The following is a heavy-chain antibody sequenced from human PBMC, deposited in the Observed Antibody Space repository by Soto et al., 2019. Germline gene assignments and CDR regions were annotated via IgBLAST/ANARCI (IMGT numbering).Heavy chain of an antibody. Sequence: EVQLVQSGVEVKKPGESLKISCKGSGYSFSSYWLGWVCQMPGKGLEWMGIIYPGDSDTRYSPSFQGQVTISVDKSISTAYLQWSGLKASDTAMYYCARTASGGWYTAFDIWGQGTLVTVSS. D-gene: IGHD6-19*01. CDR3: ARTASGGWYTAFDI. CDR1: GYSFSSYW. V-gene: IGHV5-51*03. J-gene: IGHJ3*02. CDR2: IYPGDSDT.